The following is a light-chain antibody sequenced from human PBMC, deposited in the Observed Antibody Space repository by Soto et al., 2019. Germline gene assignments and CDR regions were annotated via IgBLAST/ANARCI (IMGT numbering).Light chain of an antibody. V-gene: IGKV3-11*01. J-gene: IGKJ1*01. Sequence: ENVMTHAPGTRVFSAGERATHTYRASQSVSSYLAWYQQKPGQAPRLLIYDASNRATGIPARFSGSGYGTDFTLTLCSLEPEDFAVYYCQQRSNWPWTFGQGTKVDIK. CDR3: QQRSNWPWT. CDR2: DAS. CDR1: QSVSSY.